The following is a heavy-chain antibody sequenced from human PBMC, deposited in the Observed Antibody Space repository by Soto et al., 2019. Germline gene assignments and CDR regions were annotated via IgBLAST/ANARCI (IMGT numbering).Heavy chain of an antibody. J-gene: IGHJ3*01. CDR3: PRHPYLTAFDV. CDR1: VVSISSGSYY. CDR2: IYYSGTT. V-gene: IGHV4-39*01. Sequence: SETLSLTCTVSVVSISSGSYYWGWIRQTPGKGLEWIGSIYYSGTTFYNPSLKSRVTISVDTSKNQFSLRLSSMTAADTAVYYCPRHPYLTAFDVWGQGTMVTVSS.